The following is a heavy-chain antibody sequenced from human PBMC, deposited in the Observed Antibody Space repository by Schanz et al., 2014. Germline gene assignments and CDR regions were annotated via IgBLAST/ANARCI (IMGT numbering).Heavy chain of an antibody. CDR1: GTSITSSTYY. D-gene: IGHD3-22*01. Sequence: QLQLRESGPGLVKPSETLSLICSVSGTSITSSTYYWGWIRQPPGKGPEWIGSISYSGNTYYTPSRKSGVTISLDTPKTRFSLKLPSVTAADTAVYYCARPSSVVGITGWFDTWGQGTLVTVSS. CDR3: ARPSSVVGITGWFDT. V-gene: IGHV4-39*01. CDR2: ISYSGNT. J-gene: IGHJ5*02.